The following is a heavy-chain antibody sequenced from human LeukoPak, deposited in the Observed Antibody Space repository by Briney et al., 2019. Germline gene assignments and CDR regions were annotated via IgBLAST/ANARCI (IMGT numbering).Heavy chain of an antibody. V-gene: IGHV3-23*01. CDR1: GFTFSNFA. J-gene: IGHJ4*02. Sequence: GGSLRLSCTASGFTFSNFAMSWVRQAPGKGLEWVSTITGGSGAKYYADSVKGRFTISRDNSKDTLYLQMHSLRAEDTAVYFCAKDTPLTTYTSGWSSNSFDYWGQGTLVAVSS. CDR3: AKDTPLTTYTSGWSSNSFDY. CDR2: ITGGSGAK. D-gene: IGHD6-19*01.